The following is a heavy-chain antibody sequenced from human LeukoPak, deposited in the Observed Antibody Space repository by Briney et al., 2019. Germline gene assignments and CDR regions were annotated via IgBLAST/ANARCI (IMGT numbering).Heavy chain of an antibody. CDR2: INPSGGST. D-gene: IGHD3-16*01. Sequence: ASVKVSCKASGYTFTSYYMHWVRQAPGQGLEWMGIINPSGGSTSYAQKFQGRVTITADESTSTAYMELSSLRSEDTAVYYCARDWGFDAFDIWGQGTMVTVSS. CDR3: ARDWGFDAFDI. J-gene: IGHJ3*02. V-gene: IGHV1-46*01. CDR1: GYTFTSYY.